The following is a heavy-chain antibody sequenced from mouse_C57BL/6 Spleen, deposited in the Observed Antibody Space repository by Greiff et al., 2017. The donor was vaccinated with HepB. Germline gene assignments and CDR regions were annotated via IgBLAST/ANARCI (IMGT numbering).Heavy chain of an antibody. CDR2: IYPGDGDT. D-gene: IGHD1-1*01. Sequence: VKLQESGPELVKPGASVKISCKASGYAFSSSWMNWVKQRPGKGLEWIGRIYPGDGDTNYNGKFKGKATLTADKSSSTAYMQLSSLTSEDSAVYFCARLRGFAYWGQGTLVTVSA. J-gene: IGHJ3*01. CDR3: ARLRGFAY. V-gene: IGHV1-82*01. CDR1: GYAFSSSW.